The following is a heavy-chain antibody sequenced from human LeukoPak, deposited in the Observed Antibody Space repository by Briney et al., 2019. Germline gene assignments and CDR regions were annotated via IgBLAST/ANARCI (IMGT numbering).Heavy chain of an antibody. CDR2: INPISGGT. CDR3: ASLGATTIHYYGMDV. D-gene: IGHD1-26*01. V-gene: IGHV1-2*02. Sequence: ASVKVSCKASGYTFTDYYLHWVRQAPGQVLEWMGWINPISGGTNYAQKFQGSVTMTRDASITTVYMELSSLRSDDTAVYYCASLGATTIHYYGMDVWGQGTTVTVSS. J-gene: IGHJ6*02. CDR1: GYTFTDYY.